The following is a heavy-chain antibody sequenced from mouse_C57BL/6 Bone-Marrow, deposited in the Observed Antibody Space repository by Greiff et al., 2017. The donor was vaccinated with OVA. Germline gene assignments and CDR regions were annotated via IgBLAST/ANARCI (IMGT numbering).Heavy chain of an antibody. Sequence: QVQLQQPGAELVKPGSSVKLSCKASGYTFTNYWMQWVKQRPGQGLEWIGEIDPSDSYTNFNQKFKGKATLTVDTSSNTAHMQLSSLTSEDSAVYYCARVSGYGDFDYWGQGTTLTVSS. D-gene: IGHD3-2*02. CDR2: IDPSDSYT. CDR3: ARVSGYGDFDY. V-gene: IGHV1-50*01. CDR1: GYTFTNYW. J-gene: IGHJ2*01.